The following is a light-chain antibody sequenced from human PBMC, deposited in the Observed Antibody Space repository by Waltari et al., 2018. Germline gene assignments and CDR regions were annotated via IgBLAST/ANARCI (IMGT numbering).Light chain of an antibody. V-gene: IGLV1-40*01. CDR1: SSNIGAGYD. CDR3: QSYDSSLSVV. J-gene: IGLJ2*01. CDR2: GNS. Sequence: QSVLTQPPSVSGAPGQRVTISCTGSSSNIGAGYDVHWYQQLPGTAPKLLISGNSTRPSGVPDRFSGSKSGTSASLAITGLQAEDEADYYCQSYDSSLSVVFGGGTKLTVL.